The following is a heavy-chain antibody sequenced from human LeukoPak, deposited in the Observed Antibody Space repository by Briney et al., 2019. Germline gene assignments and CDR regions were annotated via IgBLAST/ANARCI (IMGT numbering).Heavy chain of an antibody. CDR2: IDSSGTT. V-gene: IGHV4-61*02. J-gene: IGHJ6*03. Sequence: PSETLSLTCTVSGDSIKSGSNYWNWVRQSAGKGLEWIGRIDSSGTTYYNPSLKSRVTISVDTSHNHFSLKLTSVTAADTAVYYCARDRITIFGVPEDYYYIDVWGKGTTVTVSS. CDR3: ARDRITIFGVPEDYYYIDV. D-gene: IGHD3-3*01. CDR1: GDSIKSGSNY.